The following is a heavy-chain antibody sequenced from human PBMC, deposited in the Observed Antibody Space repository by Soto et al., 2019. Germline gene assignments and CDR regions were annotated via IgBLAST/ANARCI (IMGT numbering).Heavy chain of an antibody. CDR3: GRGGDGYKIDY. CDR2: IYSSGST. V-gene: IGHV4-59*01. Sequence: SETLSLTCTVAGGSISSYYWTWIRQPPGKGLEWIGYIYSSGSTNYNPSLKSRVTISVDTSKNQLSLKLSSVTASDTAMYYCGRGGDGYKIDYWGQGTRVTVSS. CDR1: GGSISSYY. D-gene: IGHD5-12*01. J-gene: IGHJ4*02.